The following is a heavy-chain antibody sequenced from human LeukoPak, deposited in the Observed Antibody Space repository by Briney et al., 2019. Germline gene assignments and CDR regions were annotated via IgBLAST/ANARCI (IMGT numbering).Heavy chain of an antibody. Sequence: PGGSLRLSCAASGFTFSSYEMNWVRQAPGKGLEWVSYISSSGSTIYYADSVKGRFTISRDNAKNSLYLQMNSLRAEDTAVYYCARGGLQLWGPNFGGQGTLATVSS. CDR3: ARGGLQLWGPNF. CDR1: GFTFSSYE. CDR2: ISSSGSTI. J-gene: IGHJ4*02. V-gene: IGHV3-48*03. D-gene: IGHD5-18*01.